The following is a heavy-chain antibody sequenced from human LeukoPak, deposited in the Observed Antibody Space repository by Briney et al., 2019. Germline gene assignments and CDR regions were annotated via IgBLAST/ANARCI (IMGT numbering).Heavy chain of an antibody. Sequence: GGSLRLSCAASGFILSSYEMNWVRQAPGKGLEWVSYSSSSGSTIYYADSVKGRFTISRDNAKNSLYLQMDSLRAEDTAVYYCARDSDPYCSGGSCSYNWFDPWGQGTLVTVSS. CDR3: ARDSDPYCSGGSCSYNWFDP. CDR1: GFILSSYE. J-gene: IGHJ5*02. CDR2: SSSSGSTI. D-gene: IGHD2-15*01. V-gene: IGHV3-48*03.